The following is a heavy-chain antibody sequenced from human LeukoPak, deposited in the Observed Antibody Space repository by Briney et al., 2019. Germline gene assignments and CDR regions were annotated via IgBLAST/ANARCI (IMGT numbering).Heavy chain of an antibody. V-gene: IGHV3-74*01. Sequence: GGSLRLSCAASGFTFSSYWMHWVRQAPGKGRVWVSRINSDGSSTSYVDSVKGRFTISRDNPKNTLYLQMNSLRAEDTAVYYCASPTLYYYGSGRSYGMDVWGQGTTVTVSS. CDR3: ASPTLYYYGSGRSYGMDV. D-gene: IGHD3-10*01. CDR1: GFTFSSYW. J-gene: IGHJ6*02. CDR2: INSDGSST.